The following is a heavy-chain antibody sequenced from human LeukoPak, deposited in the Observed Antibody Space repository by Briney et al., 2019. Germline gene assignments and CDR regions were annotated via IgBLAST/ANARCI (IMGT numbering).Heavy chain of an antibody. CDR2: IIPILGIA. CDR3: ARGGDAFDI. Sequence: SVKVSCKASGYTLTSYGISWVRQAPGQGLEWMGRIIPILGIANYAQKFQGRVTITADKSTSTAYMELSSLRSEDTAVYYCARGGDAFDIWGQGTMVTVSS. J-gene: IGHJ3*02. CDR1: GYTLTSYG. V-gene: IGHV1-69*04.